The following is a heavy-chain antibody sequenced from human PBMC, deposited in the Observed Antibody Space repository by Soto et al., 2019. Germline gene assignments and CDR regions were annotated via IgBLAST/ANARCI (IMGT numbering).Heavy chain of an antibody. Sequence: EVQLVESGGGLVQPGGSLRLSCAASGFTFSHYDMHWVRQTAGEGLEWVAVIGFAADTYYPDSVKGRFTIYRENAETSLYIQMTSLRAGDTAVYYCVRSPRGGYGKLYGMDVWGQGTTVTVSS. V-gene: IGHV3-13*04. J-gene: IGHJ6*02. CDR2: IGFAADT. CDR3: VRSPRGGYGKLYGMDV. D-gene: IGHD5-18*01. CDR1: GFTFSHYD.